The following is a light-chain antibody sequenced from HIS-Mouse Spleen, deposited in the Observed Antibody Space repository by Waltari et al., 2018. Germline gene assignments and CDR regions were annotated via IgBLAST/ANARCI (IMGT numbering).Light chain of an antibody. CDR3: MQALQTPPT. CDR2: LGS. V-gene: IGKV2-28*01. CDR1: PSLLHSNGYNY. Sequence: DIVMTQSPLSLPVPPGEPASIPCRSSPSLLHSNGYNYLDWYLQKPGQSPQLLIYLGSNRASGVPDRFSGSGSGTDFTLKISRVEAEDVGVYYCMQALQTPPTFGQGTKVEIK. J-gene: IGKJ1*01.